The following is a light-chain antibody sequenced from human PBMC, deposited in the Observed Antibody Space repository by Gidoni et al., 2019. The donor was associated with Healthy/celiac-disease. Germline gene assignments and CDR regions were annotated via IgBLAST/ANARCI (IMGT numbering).Light chain of an antibody. J-gene: IGLJ2*01. CDR3: QAWDSSPRL. Sequence: SYELTQPPSVSVSPGQTASITCPGDKLGDKYACWYQQKPGQSPVLVIYQDSKRPSGIPERFSGSNSGNTATLTISGTQAMDEADYYCQAWDSSPRLFGGGTKLTVL. CDR2: QDS. CDR1: KLGDKY. V-gene: IGLV3-1*01.